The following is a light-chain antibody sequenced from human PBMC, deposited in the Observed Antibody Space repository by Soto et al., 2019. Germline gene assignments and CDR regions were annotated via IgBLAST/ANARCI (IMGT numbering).Light chain of an antibody. Sequence: QSALTQPASVSGSPGQSITISCTGTSSDVGSYNLVSWYQQHPGKAPKLMIYEVSKRPSGVSNRFSGSKSGNTASLTISGLQAEGEADYYCCSYAGSSTHVVFGGGTKLTVL. CDR2: EVS. CDR3: CSYAGSSTHVV. CDR1: SSDVGSYNL. J-gene: IGLJ2*01. V-gene: IGLV2-23*02.